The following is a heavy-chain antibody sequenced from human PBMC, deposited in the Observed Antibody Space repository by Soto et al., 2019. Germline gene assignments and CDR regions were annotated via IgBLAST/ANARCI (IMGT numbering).Heavy chain of an antibody. CDR1: GFTFSDYY. Sequence: PGGSLRLSCAASGFTFSDYYMSWIRQAPGKGLKWISYISSNSIYTNYADSVKGRFTISRDNAKNSLFLQMNSLRADDTAVYYCARVEAGATYYFDYWGQGALVTVSS. J-gene: IGHJ4*02. D-gene: IGHD1-26*01. CDR3: ARVEAGATYYFDY. V-gene: IGHV3-11*05. CDR2: ISSNSIYT.